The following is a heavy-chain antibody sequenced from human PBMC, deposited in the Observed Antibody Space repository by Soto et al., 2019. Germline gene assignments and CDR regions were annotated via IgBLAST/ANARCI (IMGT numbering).Heavy chain of an antibody. D-gene: IGHD3-10*01. V-gene: IGHV4-39*01. Sequence: PSETVSLTCAVSGGSISSSSYYWGWISQPPGKGLEWIGSIYYSGSTYYNPSLKSRVTISVDTSKNQFSLKLSSVTAADTAVYYCARGRIYYGSGRGCWFDYWGQGTLVTVSS. CDR3: ARGRIYYGSGRGCWFDY. J-gene: IGHJ4*02. CDR1: GGSISSSSYY. CDR2: IYYSGST.